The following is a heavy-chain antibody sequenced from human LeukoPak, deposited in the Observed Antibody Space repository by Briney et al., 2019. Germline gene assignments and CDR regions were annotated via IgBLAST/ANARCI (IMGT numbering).Heavy chain of an antibody. D-gene: IGHD3-10*01. Sequence: ASVKVSCKASGYTFTDYDINWVRQATGQGLEWMGWMSPNNGNTGYAQNFQGRVTMTRNTSISTAYMELSSLRSEDTAVYYCATGLWFGERGAFDIWGQGTMVTVSS. V-gene: IGHV1-8*01. CDR3: ATGLWFGERGAFDI. J-gene: IGHJ3*02. CDR2: MSPNNGNT. CDR1: GYTFTDYD.